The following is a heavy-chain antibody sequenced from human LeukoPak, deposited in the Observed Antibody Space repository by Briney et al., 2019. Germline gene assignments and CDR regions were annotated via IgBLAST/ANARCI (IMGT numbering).Heavy chain of an antibody. Sequence: GGSLRLSCAASGFTFSSYSMTWVRQAPGKGLVWVSRINTDGSSTSYADSVKGRFTISRDNAKNTLYLQMNSLRVEDTAMYYCARHGYSFGLDYWGQGTLVTVSS. V-gene: IGHV3-74*01. CDR1: GFTFSSYS. CDR3: ARHGYSFGLDY. D-gene: IGHD5-18*01. CDR2: INTDGSST. J-gene: IGHJ4*02.